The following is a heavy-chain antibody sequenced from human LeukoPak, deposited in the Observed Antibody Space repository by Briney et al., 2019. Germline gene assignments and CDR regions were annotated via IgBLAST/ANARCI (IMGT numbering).Heavy chain of an antibody. V-gene: IGHV1-46*01. J-gene: IGHJ4*02. CDR3: ARGIGYGDYETRYFDY. Sequence: SVKVSCKASGYTFTSYYMHWVRQAPGQGLEWMGIINPSGGSTSYAQKFQGRVTMTRDTSTSTVYMELSSLRSEDTAVYYCARGIGYGDYETRYFDYWGQGTLVTVSS. CDR1: GYTFTSYY. D-gene: IGHD4-17*01. CDR2: INPSGGST.